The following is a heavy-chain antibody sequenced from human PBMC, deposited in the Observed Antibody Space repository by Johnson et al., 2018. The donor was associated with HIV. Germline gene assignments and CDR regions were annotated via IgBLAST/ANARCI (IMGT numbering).Heavy chain of an antibody. Sequence: QVQLVESGGGVVQPGRSLRLSCAASGFIFSSYGMHWVRQAPGKGLEWVAVISGDGSNKYYADSVKGRFTISRDNSKNTLYLQMNSLRAEDTAVYYCAKDWDVVVTADDAFDIWGQGTMVTVSS. V-gene: IGHV3-30*18. CDR1: GFIFSSYG. CDR3: AKDWDVVVTADDAFDI. CDR2: ISGDGSNK. J-gene: IGHJ3*02. D-gene: IGHD2-21*02.